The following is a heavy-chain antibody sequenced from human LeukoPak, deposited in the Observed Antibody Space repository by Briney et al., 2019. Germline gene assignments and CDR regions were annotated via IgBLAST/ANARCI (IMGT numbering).Heavy chain of an antibody. D-gene: IGHD6-13*01. CDR3: ARGSSSWYLY. CDR1: GGTFSSYA. Sequence: GASVKVSCKASGGTFSSYAISWVRQAPGQGLEWMGRIIPILGIANYAQKFQGRVTTTADKSTSTAYMELSSLRSEDTAVYYCARGSSSWYLYWGQGTLVTVSS. J-gene: IGHJ4*02. V-gene: IGHV1-69*04. CDR2: IIPILGIA.